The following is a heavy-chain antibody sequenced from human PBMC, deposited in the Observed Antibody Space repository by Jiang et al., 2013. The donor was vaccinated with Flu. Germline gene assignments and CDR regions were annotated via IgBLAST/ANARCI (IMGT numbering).Heavy chain of an antibody. J-gene: IGHJ5*02. CDR2: MSPRSGKS. Sequence: VQLVESGAEVKTPGASVKVSCKASGYTFTTYEISWVRQAPGQGLEWVGWMSPRSGKSGYAHEFQGRVTMTWDTSITTAYLELSSLRSDDTAVYFCARDITGTTLMYFDAWGQGSLVTVS. CDR1: GYTFTTYE. V-gene: IGHV1-8*01. D-gene: IGHD1-20*01. CDR3: ARDITGTTLMYFDA.